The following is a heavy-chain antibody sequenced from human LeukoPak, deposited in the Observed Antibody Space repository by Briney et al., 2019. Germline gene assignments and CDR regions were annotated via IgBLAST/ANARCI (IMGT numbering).Heavy chain of an antibody. V-gene: IGHV1-24*01. J-gene: IGHJ3*02. D-gene: IGHD3-3*01. Sequence: GASVKVACKLSGYTGIKLSMHWVRQVPGKGLEWMGGFDPEDGETKYAQKFQGRVTMTEDTSTDTAYMELSRLTSEDTAVYYCATRTISGVVTYASLIWGRGTLVTVSS. CDR3: ATRTISGVVTYASLI. CDR1: GYTGIKLS. CDR2: FDPEDGET.